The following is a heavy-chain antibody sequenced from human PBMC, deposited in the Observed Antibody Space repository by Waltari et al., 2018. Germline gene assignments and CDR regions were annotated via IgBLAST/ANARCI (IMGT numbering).Heavy chain of an antibody. D-gene: IGHD3-22*01. CDR2: INSDGSGT. J-gene: IGHJ6*03. CDR3: AREPSPDSSGYFYYYMDV. CDR1: GFTFSRHR. V-gene: IGHV3-74*01. Sequence: EVELVESGGGLVQPGGSLRLSCDAYGFTFSRHRMHGVRPAPGKGLVGVSRINSDGSGTSDADSVKGRFTISRDNAKNTLYLQLNSLRVEDTAVYYCAREPSPDSSGYFYYYMDVWGKGTTVTVSS.